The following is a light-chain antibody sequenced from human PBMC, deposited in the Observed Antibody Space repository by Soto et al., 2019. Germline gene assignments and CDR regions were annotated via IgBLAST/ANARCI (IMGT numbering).Light chain of an antibody. J-gene: IGKJ3*01. CDR1: QTVSSF. CDR3: QKCDYLPI. Sequence: VLTQSPATLSLSPGERATLSCRASQTVSSFLAWYQQKPGQAPRLLIHDSSDRATGIPARFSGSGSGTDFTLTISSLEPEDVAVYYCQKCDYLPIFGPGTTVDFK. CDR2: DSS. V-gene: IGKV3-11*01.